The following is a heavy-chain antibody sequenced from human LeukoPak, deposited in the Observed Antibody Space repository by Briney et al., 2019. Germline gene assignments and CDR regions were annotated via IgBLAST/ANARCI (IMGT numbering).Heavy chain of an antibody. Sequence: PGGSLRLSCAASGFTFSSYGMSWVCQAPGKGLEWVSGINNSGDRTYYADSVKGRFTISRDNSKNTLYLQMHSLRGEDTAVYYCAKGPLREGGTYFDYWGQGNLVTVSS. J-gene: IGHJ4*02. V-gene: IGHV3-23*01. CDR1: GFTFSSYG. CDR3: AKGPLREGGTYFDY. CDR2: INNSGDRT. D-gene: IGHD5-24*01.